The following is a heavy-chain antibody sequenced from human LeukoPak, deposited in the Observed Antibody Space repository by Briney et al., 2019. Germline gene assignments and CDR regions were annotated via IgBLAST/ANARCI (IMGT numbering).Heavy chain of an antibody. CDR1: GGIFSDYA. J-gene: IGHJ6*04. Sequence: SVKVSCKASGGIFSDYALNWVRQAPGQGLEWMGVFIPVLGTANSTQNSQDRVSITADMSTHTVYMELSSLKSEDTAVYFCAGIPVFGVILHQEPVWGKGTTVTVSS. D-gene: IGHD2-8*01. CDR2: FIPVLGTA. V-gene: IGHV1-69*10. CDR3: AGIPVFGVILHQEPV.